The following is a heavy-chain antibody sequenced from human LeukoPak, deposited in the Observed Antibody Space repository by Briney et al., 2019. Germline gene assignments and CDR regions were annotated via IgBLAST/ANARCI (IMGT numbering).Heavy chain of an antibody. Sequence: SETLSLTCAVYDGSFSNYYCSWIRQPPGKGLEWIGEINHSGSTNYNPSLKSRVTISVDTSKNQFSLKLSSVTAADTAVYYCARGFRWDYYDSSGYYRPFDYWGQGTLVTVSS. CDR2: INHSGST. J-gene: IGHJ4*02. D-gene: IGHD3-22*01. CDR1: DGSFSNYY. CDR3: ARGFRWDYYDSSGYYRPFDY. V-gene: IGHV4-34*01.